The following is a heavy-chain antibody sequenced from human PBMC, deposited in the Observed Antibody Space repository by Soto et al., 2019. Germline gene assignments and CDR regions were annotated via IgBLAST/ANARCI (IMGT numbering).Heavy chain of an antibody. CDR3: ARGADSYYDFWSGYYRGYYGMDV. J-gene: IGHJ6*02. CDR1: GFTFSSYW. CDR2: IKQDGSEK. V-gene: IGHV3-7*03. Sequence: EVQLVESGGGLVQPGGSLRLSCAASGFTFSSYWMSWVRQAPGKGLEWVANIKQDGSEKYYVDSVKGRFTISRDNANNSLYLQMNSLRAEDTAVYYCARGADSYYDFWSGYYRGYYGMDVWGQGTTVTVSS. D-gene: IGHD3-3*01.